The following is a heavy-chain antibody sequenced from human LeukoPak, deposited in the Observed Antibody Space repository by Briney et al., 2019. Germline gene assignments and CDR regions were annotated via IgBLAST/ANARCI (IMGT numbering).Heavy chain of an antibody. CDR2: ISAYNGNT. V-gene: IGHV1-18*01. Sequence: GASVKVSCKASGYTFTSYGISWVRQAPGQGLEWMGWISAYNGNTNYAQKLQGRVTMTTDTSTSTAYMELRSLRSDDTAVYYCARGITMVRGVPIALHFDYWGQGTLVTVSS. CDR1: GYTFTSYG. D-gene: IGHD3-10*01. J-gene: IGHJ4*02. CDR3: ARGITMVRGVPIALHFDY.